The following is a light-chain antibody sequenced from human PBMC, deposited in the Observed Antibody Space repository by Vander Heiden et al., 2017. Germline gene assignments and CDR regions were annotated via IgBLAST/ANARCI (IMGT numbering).Light chain of an antibody. V-gene: IGLV1-51*01. CDR2: DNN. Sequence: QSVLTQPPSVSAAPGQKVTISCSGSSSNIGNNYVSWYQQLPGTAPKLLIYDNNKRPSGIPDRFSGSKSGTSATLGITGLQTGDEADYYCATWDSRLTVILFGGGAKLTVL. CDR3: ATWDSRLTVIL. CDR1: SSNIGNNY. J-gene: IGLJ2*01.